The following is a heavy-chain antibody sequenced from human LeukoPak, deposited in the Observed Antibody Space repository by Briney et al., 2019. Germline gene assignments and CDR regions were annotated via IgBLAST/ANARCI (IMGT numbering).Heavy chain of an antibody. CDR1: GFTFSDYY. CDR3: ARGEVLLWFGELSPFDY. D-gene: IGHD3-10*01. CDR2: ISNSDNTI. J-gene: IGHJ4*02. V-gene: IGHV3-11*04. Sequence: GGSLRLSCAASGFTFSDYYMSWIRQAPGKGLEWISSISNSDNTISYADSVKGRFTISRDNAKNSLYLQMNSLRAEDTAVYYCARGEVLLWFGELSPFDYWGRGTLVTVSS.